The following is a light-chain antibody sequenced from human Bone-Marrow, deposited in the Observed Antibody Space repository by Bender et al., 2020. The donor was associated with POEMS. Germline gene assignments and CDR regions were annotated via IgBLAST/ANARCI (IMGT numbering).Light chain of an antibody. J-gene: IGLJ3*02. Sequence: SYVLTQPPSVSVAPGQTARITCGGNSIGSKSVHWYQQKPGQAPVLVVYATRDRPSGIPERFSGSNSGNTATLTISRVEAGDEADYYCQVWDSGSDQVVFGGGTKVTVL. V-gene: IGLV3-21*02. CDR2: ATR. CDR1: SIGSKS. CDR3: QVWDSGSDQVV.